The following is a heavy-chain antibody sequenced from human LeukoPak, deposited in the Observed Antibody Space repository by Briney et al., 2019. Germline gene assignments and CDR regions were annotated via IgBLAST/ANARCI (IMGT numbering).Heavy chain of an antibody. J-gene: IGHJ4*01. CDR1: GFTFSSYG. CDR2: ISYDGSNK. CDR3: ARDILETSGHFDY. Sequence: QPGGSLRLSCAASGFTFSSYGMHWVRQAPGKGLEWVAVISYDGSNKYYADSVKGRFTISRDNSKNTLYLQMNSLRAEDTAVYYCARDILETSGHFDYWGHGILVTVSS. V-gene: IGHV3-30*03. D-gene: IGHD1-1*01.